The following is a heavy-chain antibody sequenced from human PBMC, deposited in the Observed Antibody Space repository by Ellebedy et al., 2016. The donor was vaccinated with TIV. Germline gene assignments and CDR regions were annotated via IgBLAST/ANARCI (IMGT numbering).Heavy chain of an antibody. CDR3: ATTTSPSGSYWS. J-gene: IGHJ4*02. CDR1: GFTFSDYY. Sequence: GGSLRLSXAASGFTFSDYYMSWIRQAPGRGLEWVSYISSSGSTIYYADSVKGRFTISRDNAKNSLYLQMNSLRAEDTAVYYCATTTSPSGSYWSWGQGTLVTVSS. V-gene: IGHV3-11*01. D-gene: IGHD3-10*01. CDR2: ISSSGSTI.